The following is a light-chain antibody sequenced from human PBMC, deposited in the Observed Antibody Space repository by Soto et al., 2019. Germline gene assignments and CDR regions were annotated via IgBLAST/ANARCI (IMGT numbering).Light chain of an antibody. CDR3: QHYNNWRL. Sequence: EIVMTQSPATLSVSPGERVTLSCRASQSVSSNLAWYQQKPGQAPRLLIYGASTRATDIPARFSGSGSGTEFTLTISSLQSEDFAIYYCQHYNNWRLFGQGTKLEIK. CDR2: GAS. V-gene: IGKV3-15*01. J-gene: IGKJ2*01. CDR1: QSVSSN.